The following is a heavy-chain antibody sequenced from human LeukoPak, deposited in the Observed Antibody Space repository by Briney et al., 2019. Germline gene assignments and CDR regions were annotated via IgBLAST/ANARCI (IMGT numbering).Heavy chain of an antibody. D-gene: IGHD2-15*01. V-gene: IGHV3-48*01. CDR3: ARGDCSGGSCYLSLTTIDY. CDR2: ISSSSNTI. CDR1: GISFSNYS. J-gene: IGHJ4*02. Sequence: GGSLRLSCAASGISFSNYSMNWVRQAPGKGLEWVSLISSSSNTIYYADSVKGRFTISRDNAKNSLYLQMNSLRAEDTAVYYCARGDCSGGSCYLSLTTIDYWGQGTLVTVSS.